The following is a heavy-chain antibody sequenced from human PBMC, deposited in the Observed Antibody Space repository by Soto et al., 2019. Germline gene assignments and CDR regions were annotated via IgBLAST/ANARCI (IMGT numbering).Heavy chain of an antibody. V-gene: IGHV1-69*13. D-gene: IGHD2-8*01. Sequence: SVKVFCKASGGTFSSYAISWVRQAPGQGLEWMGGIIPIFGTANYAQKFQGRVTITADESTSTAYMELSSLRSEDTAVYYCARVENGYDYYGMDVWGQGTTVTVSS. CDR3: ARVENGYDYYGMDV. CDR2: IIPIFGTA. J-gene: IGHJ6*02. CDR1: GGTFSSYA.